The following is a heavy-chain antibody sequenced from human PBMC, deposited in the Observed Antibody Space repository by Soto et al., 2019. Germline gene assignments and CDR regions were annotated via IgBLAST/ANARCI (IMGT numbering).Heavy chain of an antibody. J-gene: IGHJ6*02. CDR3: TTGGSDIIVVPAARYYHYGMDV. Sequence: PGGSLRLSCAASGFTFSNAWMSWVRQAPGKGLEWVGGIKSKNSGGTTDHAAPVKGGITNTRKDSKNTLYPQTNSLKTDDTAVEYWTTGGSDIIVVPAARYYHYGMDVWGQGNTVTVSS. CDR1: GFTFSNAW. V-gene: IGHV3-15*01. CDR2: IKSKNSGGTT. D-gene: IGHD2-2*01.